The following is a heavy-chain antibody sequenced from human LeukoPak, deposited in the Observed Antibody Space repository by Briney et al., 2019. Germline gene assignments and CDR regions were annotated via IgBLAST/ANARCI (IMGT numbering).Heavy chain of an antibody. V-gene: IGHV3-23*01. CDR3: VRGAYSSSWLNFDY. CDR2: ISGSGGST. CDR1: GFTFSSYE. D-gene: IGHD6-13*01. Sequence: GGSLRLSCAASGFTFSSYEMNWVRQAPGKGLEWVSAISGSGGSTYYADSVKGRFTISRDNSKNTLYLQMNSLRAEDTAVYYCVRGAYSSSWLNFDYWGQGTLVTVSS. J-gene: IGHJ4*02.